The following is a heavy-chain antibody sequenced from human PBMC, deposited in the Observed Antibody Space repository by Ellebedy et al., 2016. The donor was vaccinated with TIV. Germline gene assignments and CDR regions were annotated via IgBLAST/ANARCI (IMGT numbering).Heavy chain of an antibody. CDR1: GYTFSNYA. V-gene: IGHV1-18*01. J-gene: IGHJ4*02. CDR2: ISAGNGNT. CDR3: ARSVIFAWNNLDN. D-gene: IGHD1/OR15-1a*01. Sequence: ASVKVSXXASGYTFSNYAISWVRQAPEKGLEWMGWISAGNGNTHYSRKFQDRVTMTTDASTSTAYMELRSLRSDDTAVYYCARSVIFAWNNLDNWGQGTLVTVSS.